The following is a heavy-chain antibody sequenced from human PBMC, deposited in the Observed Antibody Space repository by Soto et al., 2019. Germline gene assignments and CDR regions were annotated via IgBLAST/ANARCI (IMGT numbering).Heavy chain of an antibody. CDR3: ARGWYYYDSSGYSYYFDY. CDR1: GGSISSSNW. D-gene: IGHD3-22*01. CDR2: IYHSGST. J-gene: IGHJ4*02. Sequence: SETLSLTCAVSGGSISSSNWWSWVRQPPGKGLEWIGEIYHSGSTNYNPSLKSRVTISVDTSKNQFSLKLSSVTAADTAVYYCARGWYYYDSSGYSYYFDYWGQGTLVTVAS. V-gene: IGHV4-4*02.